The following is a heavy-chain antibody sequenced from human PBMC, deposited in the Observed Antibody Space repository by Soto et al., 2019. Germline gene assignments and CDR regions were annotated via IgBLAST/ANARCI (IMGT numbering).Heavy chain of an antibody. V-gene: IGHV3-74*01. J-gene: IGHJ5*02. Sequence: PGGSLRLSCAASEFTFNGHWIHWVRQATGKGLEWVSRIDTAGGGTSFADSVKGRFTISTDYAKNTVYLQMIGLRVEDTAVYYCATVFDLWGQGTLVTVSS. CDR3: ATVFDL. CDR1: EFTFNGHW. CDR2: IDTAGGGT.